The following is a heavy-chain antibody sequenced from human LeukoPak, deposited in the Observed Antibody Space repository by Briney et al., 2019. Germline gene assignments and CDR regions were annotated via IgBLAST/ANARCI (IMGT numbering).Heavy chain of an antibody. CDR2: ISAYNGNT. Sequence: ASVKVSCKASGYRFTSYGITWVRQAPGQGLEWMGWISAYNGNTNYAQKLQGRVTLTTDTSTSTAYMELRSLRSDDTAVYYCAREGYCSGGTCYSTMDWFDPWGQGTLVTVSS. D-gene: IGHD2-15*01. CDR3: AREGYCSGGTCYSTMDWFDP. V-gene: IGHV1-18*01. CDR1: GYRFTSYG. J-gene: IGHJ5*02.